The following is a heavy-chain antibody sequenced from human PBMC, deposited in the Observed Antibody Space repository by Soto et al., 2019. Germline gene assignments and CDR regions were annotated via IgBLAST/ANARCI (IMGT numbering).Heavy chain of an antibody. CDR3: TTDPWGKLNLYGSGTSLNYPMDV. J-gene: IGHJ6*02. CDR2: ISYDGTNK. D-gene: IGHD3-10*01. Sequence: GGSLRLSCAASGFTFSSYGMHWVRQAPGKGLEWVAVISYDGTNKYYADSVKGRFTISRDNSKKTQYLQMNSLRAEDTGVYHCTTDPWGKLNLYGSGTSLNYPMDVWGQGTTVTVSS. V-gene: IGHV3-30*03. CDR1: GFTFSSYG.